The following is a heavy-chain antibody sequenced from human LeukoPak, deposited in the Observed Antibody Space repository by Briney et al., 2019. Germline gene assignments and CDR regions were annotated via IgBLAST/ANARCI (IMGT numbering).Heavy chain of an antibody. J-gene: IGHJ4*02. V-gene: IGHV5-51*01. CDR2: IYPGDSDT. D-gene: IGHD4-23*01. Sequence: GESLKISCQGSGYSFTNYWIGWVRQMPGKGLEWIGIIYPGDSDTRYGPSFQGQVTISVDRSINTADLQWSSLKASDTAIYYCARGLQTTVVTPFAYWGQGTLVTVSS. CDR1: GYSFTNYW. CDR3: ARGLQTTVVTPFAY.